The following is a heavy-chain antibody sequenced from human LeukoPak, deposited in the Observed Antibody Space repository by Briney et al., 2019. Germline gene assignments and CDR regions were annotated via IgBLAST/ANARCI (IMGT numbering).Heavy chain of an antibody. Sequence: GGSLRLSCAASGFTVSSNYMSWVRQAPGKGLELVSVIYSGGSTYYPDSVKGRFTISRDNSKNTLYLQMNSLRAEDTAVYYCTRDNDFGEYIWGQETLVSVSS. J-gene: IGHJ4*02. CDR2: IYSGGST. V-gene: IGHV3-66*01. D-gene: IGHD4-17*01. CDR3: TRDNDFGEYI. CDR1: GFTVSSNY.